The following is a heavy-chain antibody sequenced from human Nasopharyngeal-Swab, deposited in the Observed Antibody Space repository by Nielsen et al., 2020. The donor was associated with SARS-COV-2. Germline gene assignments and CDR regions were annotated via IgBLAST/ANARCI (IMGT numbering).Heavy chain of an antibody. Sequence: SVHVSCKASGGTFSSYAISWVRQAPGQGLEWMGGIIPIFGTANYAQKFQGRVTITADESTSTAYMELSSLRSEDTAVYYCARHPRSYYDYVWGSTPFSFDYWGQGTLVTVSS. V-gene: IGHV1-69*13. J-gene: IGHJ4*02. CDR3: ARHPRSYYDYVWGSTPFSFDY. CDR1: GGTFSSYA. CDR2: IIPIFGTA. D-gene: IGHD3-16*01.